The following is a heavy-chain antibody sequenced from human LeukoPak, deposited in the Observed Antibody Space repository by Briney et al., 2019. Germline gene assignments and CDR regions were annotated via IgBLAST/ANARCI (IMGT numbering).Heavy chain of an antibody. CDR1: GFTFSSYA. V-gene: IGHV3-21*01. CDR3: ARGGYQPYYYMDV. Sequence: PGGSLRLSCAASGFTFSSYAMNWVRQAPGKGLEWVSSISSSSGYIFCADSVKGRFTISRYNSKKIVYLQMDSLRVDDTAVYYCARGGYQPYYYMDVWGTGTTVTVSS. CDR2: ISSSSGYI. J-gene: IGHJ6*03. D-gene: IGHD2-2*01.